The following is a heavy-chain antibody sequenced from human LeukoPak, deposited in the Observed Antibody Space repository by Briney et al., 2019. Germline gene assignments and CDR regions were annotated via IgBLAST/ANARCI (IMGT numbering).Heavy chain of an antibody. J-gene: IGHJ3*02. Sequence: GASVKVSCKASGYTFTNYYIHWVRQAPGQGLEWMGIINPSGGGTTYAQKFQGRVTMTRDMSTSTVYMELSSLRSEDTALYYCVREGYSYAYWAFDIWGQGTMVTVSS. D-gene: IGHD5-18*01. CDR3: VREGYSYAYWAFDI. V-gene: IGHV1-46*01. CDR1: GYTFTNYY. CDR2: INPSGGGT.